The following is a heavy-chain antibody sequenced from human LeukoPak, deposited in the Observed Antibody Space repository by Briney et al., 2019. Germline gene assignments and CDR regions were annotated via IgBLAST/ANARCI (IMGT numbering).Heavy chain of an antibody. J-gene: IGHJ3*01. D-gene: IGHD3-22*01. Sequence: PGGSLRLSCAASGFSFDDYAMHWVRQAPGKGLEWVSGISWNSGSIGYADSVKGRLSISRDDSKNTVYLQMNSLRPEDTAIYYCAREGHTSGYCGTFDVWGQGTTVAVSS. CDR2: ISWNSGSI. CDR3: AREGHTSGYCGTFDV. CDR1: GFSFDDYA. V-gene: IGHV3-9*01.